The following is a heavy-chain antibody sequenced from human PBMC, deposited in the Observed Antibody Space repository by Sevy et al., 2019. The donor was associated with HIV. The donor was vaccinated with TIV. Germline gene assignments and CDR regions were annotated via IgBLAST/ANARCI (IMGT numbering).Heavy chain of an antibody. D-gene: IGHD1-26*01. J-gene: IGHJ4*02. CDR2: IYYNGHI. CDR3: AGENAWGRGYS. Sequence: SETLSLTCTVSDGSITSLYWNWIRQPPGKGLEWIANIYYNGHINYNPSLKSRVTLPLDTSKNQVSLRLGAVTAADTAMYYCAGENAWGRGYSWGQGTLVTVSS. V-gene: IGHV4-59*08. CDR1: DGSITSLY.